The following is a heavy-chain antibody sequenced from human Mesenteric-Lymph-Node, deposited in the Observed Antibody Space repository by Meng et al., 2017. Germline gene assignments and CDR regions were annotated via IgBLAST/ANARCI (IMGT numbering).Heavy chain of an antibody. Sequence: GESLKISCAASGFTFSHVCMTWVRQAPGKGLEWVGRIGSDGVTTHYAAPVKGRFTILRDDSQSSLYLQMNSLKTEDTAIYYCSTSDYCAGQIVDYWGQGTLVTVSS. CDR1: GFTFSHVC. V-gene: IGHV3-15*04. CDR2: IGSDGVTT. CDR3: STSDYCAGQIVDY. D-gene: IGHD4-17*01. J-gene: IGHJ4*02.